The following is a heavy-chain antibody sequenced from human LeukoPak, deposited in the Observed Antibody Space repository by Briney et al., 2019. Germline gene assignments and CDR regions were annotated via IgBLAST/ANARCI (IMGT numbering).Heavy chain of an antibody. CDR2: IKQDGSEK. V-gene: IGHV3-7*03. CDR1: GLTLSNYW. J-gene: IGHJ4*02. Sequence: GGSLKLSYTASGLTLSNYWMIWVRQAPGKGLQWVAKIKQDGSEKYYVDSVKGRFTISRDNAENSLYLQMNNLRVEDTAVYYCAARSSGNPYFWGQGALVTVSS. D-gene: IGHD1-26*01. CDR3: AARSSGNPYF.